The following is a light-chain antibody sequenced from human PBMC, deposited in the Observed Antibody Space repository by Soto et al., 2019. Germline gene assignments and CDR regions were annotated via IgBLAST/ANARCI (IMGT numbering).Light chain of an antibody. CDR3: SSYTSRSTYV. CDR1: SSAVGGYEY. Sequence: QSVLTQPASVSGSPGQSITISCTGTSSAVGGYEYVSWYQQHPGKAPKLLIFEVNNRPSGVSYRFSGSKSGNVASLTISGLQAEDEGDYYCSSYTSRSTYVFGTGTKVTVL. CDR2: EVN. J-gene: IGLJ1*01. V-gene: IGLV2-14*01.